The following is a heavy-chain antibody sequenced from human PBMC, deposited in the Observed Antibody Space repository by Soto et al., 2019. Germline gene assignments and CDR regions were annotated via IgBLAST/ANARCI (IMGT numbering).Heavy chain of an antibody. CDR3: TTSSRRGIAVADHYYYYYYGMDV. CDR2: IKSKTDGGTT. V-gene: IGHV3-15*07. Sequence: GGSLRLSCAASGFTFSNAWMNWVRQAPGKGLEWVGRIKSKTDGGTTDYAAPVKGRFTISRDDSKNTLYLQMNSLKTEDTAVYYCTTSSRRGIAVADHYYYYYYGMDVWGQGTTVTVSS. D-gene: IGHD6-19*01. CDR1: GFTFSNAW. J-gene: IGHJ6*02.